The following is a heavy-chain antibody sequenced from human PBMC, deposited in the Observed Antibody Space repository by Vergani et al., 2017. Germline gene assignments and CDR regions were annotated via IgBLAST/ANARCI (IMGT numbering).Heavy chain of an antibody. D-gene: IGHD3-16*01. CDR2: ISNSATYV. CDR3: ARAYGRYDWFDY. CDR1: QISLSGYQ. J-gene: IGHJ4*01. V-gene: IGHV3-21*04. Sequence: QLVESGGGLVRPGGSLRLSCAGSQISLSGYQMHWFRQAPGKGLEWVSSISNSATYVFYADAVKGRFTVSRDNAENSLFLQMDSLSAEDTAVYYCARAYGRYDWFDYWGQRTLVTVSS.